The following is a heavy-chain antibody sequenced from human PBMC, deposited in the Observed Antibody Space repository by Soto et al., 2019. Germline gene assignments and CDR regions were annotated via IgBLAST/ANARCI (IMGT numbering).Heavy chain of an antibody. J-gene: IGHJ5*02. Sequence: GASVKVSCKASGYTFTSYGISWVRQAPGQGLEWMGWISAYNGNTNYAQKLQGRVTMTTDTSTSTAYMELRSLRSDDTAVYYCARDGGRYFDWLLHNWFDPWGQGTLVTVSS. CDR2: ISAYNGNT. CDR3: ARDGGRYFDWLLHNWFDP. CDR1: GYTFTSYG. V-gene: IGHV1-18*01. D-gene: IGHD3-9*01.